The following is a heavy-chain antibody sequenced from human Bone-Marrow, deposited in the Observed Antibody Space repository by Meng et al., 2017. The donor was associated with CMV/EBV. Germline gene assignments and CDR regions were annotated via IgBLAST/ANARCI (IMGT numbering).Heavy chain of an antibody. J-gene: IGHJ5*02. D-gene: IGHD2-2*01. CDR1: GCSRSNARMG. CDR2: IFSNDEK. V-gene: IGHV2-26*01. Sequence: SGPTLLKPTDTLTLTCTATGCSRSNARMGVSWIRQPPGKALEWLAHIFSNDEKSYSTSLKSRLTISKDTSKSQVVLTMTNMDPVYTATYYCARNQGYCSSTSCYGPNWFDPWGQGTLVTVSS. CDR3: ARNQGYCSSTSCYGPNWFDP.